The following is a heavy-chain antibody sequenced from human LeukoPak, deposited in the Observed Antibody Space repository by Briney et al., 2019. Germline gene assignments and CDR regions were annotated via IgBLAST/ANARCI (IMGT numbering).Heavy chain of an antibody. V-gene: IGHV3-23*01. Sequence: GGSLRLSCAASGFTFSSYAMSWVRQAPGKGLEWVSAISGSGGGTYYADSVKGRFTISRDNSKNTLYLQMNSLRAEDTAVYYCAKLSRDGYNWDKFFDYWGQGTLVTVSS. CDR3: AKLSRDGYNWDKFFDY. CDR1: GFTFSSYA. D-gene: IGHD5-24*01. CDR2: ISGSGGGT. J-gene: IGHJ4*02.